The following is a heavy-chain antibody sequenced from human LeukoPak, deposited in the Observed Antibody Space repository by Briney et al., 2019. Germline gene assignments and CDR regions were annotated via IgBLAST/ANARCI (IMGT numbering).Heavy chain of an antibody. Sequence: PSQTLSLTCTVSGGSISSYYWSWIRQPPGKGLEWIGYIYYSGSTNYNPSLKSRVTISVDTSKNQFSLKLSSVTAADTAVYYCASGYDSSGYYRNWGQGTLVTVSS. V-gene: IGHV4-59*01. CDR1: GGSISSYY. D-gene: IGHD3-22*01. CDR3: ASGYDSSGYYRN. CDR2: IYYSGST. J-gene: IGHJ4*02.